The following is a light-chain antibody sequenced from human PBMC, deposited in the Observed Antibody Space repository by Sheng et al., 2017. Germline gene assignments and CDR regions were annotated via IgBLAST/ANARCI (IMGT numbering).Light chain of an antibody. CDR2: DAS. Sequence: DIQMTQSPSSLSASVGDRVTTTCQASQDINNYVNWYQQKPGKAPKLLIYDASSLETGVPSRFSGRGFGTDFTLTISTLQPEDFATYYCQQYYSYPRTFGQGTKVEIK. V-gene: IGKV1-33*01. CDR3: QQYYSYPRT. CDR1: QDINNY. J-gene: IGKJ1*01.